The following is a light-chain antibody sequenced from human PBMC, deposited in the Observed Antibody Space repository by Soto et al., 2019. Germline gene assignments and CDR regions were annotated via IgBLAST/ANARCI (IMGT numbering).Light chain of an antibody. Sequence: QSVLARPASVSGSPGQSITISCTGTSSDVGGYNYVSWYQQHPGKAPKLMIYDVSNRPSGVSNRFSGSKSGNTASLTISGLQAEDEADYYCSSYTSSILYAFGTGTKVTVL. V-gene: IGLV2-14*01. CDR2: DVS. CDR3: SSYTSSILYA. CDR1: SSDVGGYNY. J-gene: IGLJ1*01.